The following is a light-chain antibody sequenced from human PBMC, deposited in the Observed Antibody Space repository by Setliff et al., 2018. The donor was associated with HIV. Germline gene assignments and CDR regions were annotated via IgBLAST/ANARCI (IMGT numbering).Light chain of an antibody. J-gene: IGLJ1*01. V-gene: IGLV2-14*03. CDR1: SSDVGSYNF. CDR3: CSYTSSLTYV. Sequence: QSVLTQPASVSGSPGQSITISCSGTSSDVGSYNFVSWYQQHPGKAPQLIIYDVSQRPSGVSSRFSGFKSGNTASLTISGLQAEDQADYYCCSYTSSLTYVFGTGTKVTVL. CDR2: DVS.